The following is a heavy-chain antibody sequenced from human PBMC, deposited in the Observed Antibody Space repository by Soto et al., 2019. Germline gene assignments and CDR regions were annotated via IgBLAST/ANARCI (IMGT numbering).Heavy chain of an antibody. CDR2: INHSGST. J-gene: IGHJ4*02. CDR1: AGSFSGYY. V-gene: IGHV4-34*01. D-gene: IGHD3-22*01. Sequence: ASETLSLTCAIYAGSFSGYYWSWIRQPPGKGLEWIGEINHSGSTNYNPSLMSRVTISVDTSKNQFSLRLSSVTAADTAVYYCASSGGSGYWSLDYWGQGALVTVSS. CDR3: ASSGGSGYWSLDY.